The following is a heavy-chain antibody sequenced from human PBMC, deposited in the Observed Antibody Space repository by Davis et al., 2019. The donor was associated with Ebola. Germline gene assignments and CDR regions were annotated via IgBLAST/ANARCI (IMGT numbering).Heavy chain of an antibody. CDR2: INPNSGGT. CDR1: GYTFTDYL. Sequence: ASVKVSCKASGYTFTDYLMHWVRQAPGQGLEWMGWINPNSGGTNYAQKFQGRVTMTRDTSISTAYMELSRLRSDDTAVYYCAREAGAVGGWFDPWGQGTLITVSS. V-gene: IGHV1-2*02. CDR3: AREAGAVGGWFDP. D-gene: IGHD4-17*01. J-gene: IGHJ5*02.